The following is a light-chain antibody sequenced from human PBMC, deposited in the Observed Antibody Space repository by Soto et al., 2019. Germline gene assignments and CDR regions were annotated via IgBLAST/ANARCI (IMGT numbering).Light chain of an antibody. J-gene: IGKJ5*01. CDR3: QQSYSTPLIT. Sequence: IQMPQSPSSLSASVGDRVTITCRESQSISSYLNWYQQKPVKAPKLLIYAASSLQSGGPSRFSGSGSGTDFTLTISSLQPEDFATYYCQQSYSTPLITFGQGTRLEI. CDR2: AAS. CDR1: QSISSY. V-gene: IGKV1-39*01.